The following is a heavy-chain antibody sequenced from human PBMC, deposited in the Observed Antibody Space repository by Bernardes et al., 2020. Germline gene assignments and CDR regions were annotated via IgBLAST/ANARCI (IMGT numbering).Heavy chain of an antibody. J-gene: IGHJ2*01. CDR1: GGSFSGYY. V-gene: IGHV4-34*01. D-gene: IGHD4-17*01. Sequence: SETLSLTCAVYGGSFSGYYWSWVRQPPGKGLEWIGEINHSGSTNNNPSLKSRVTISIDTSKKQFSLKLSAVTAADTAVYFCARGDYGDRRYFDLWGRGTLVTVSS. CDR2: INHSGST. CDR3: ARGDYGDRRYFDL.